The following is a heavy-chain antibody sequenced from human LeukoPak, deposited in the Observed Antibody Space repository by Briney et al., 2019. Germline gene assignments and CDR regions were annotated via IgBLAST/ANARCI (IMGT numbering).Heavy chain of an antibody. V-gene: IGHV4-34*01. D-gene: IGHD3-22*01. CDR2: INHSGST. Sequence: PSETLSLTCAVYGGSFSGYYWSWIRQPPGKGLEWIGEINHSGSTNYNPSLKSRVTISVDTSKNQFSLKLSSVTAADTALYYCARLNFDTARNDFDYWGQGTLVTVSS. CDR1: GGSFSGYY. CDR3: ARLNFDTARNDFDY. J-gene: IGHJ4*02.